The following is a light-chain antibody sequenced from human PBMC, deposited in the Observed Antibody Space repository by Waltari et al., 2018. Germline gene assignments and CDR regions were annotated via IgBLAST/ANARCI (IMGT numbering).Light chain of an antibody. Sequence: DIVMTQSPDSLAVSLGERATINRKPSQNILYSSNNNNYLTWYQQKPGQPPKLLIYWASTRECGVPDRFSGSGSGTDFTLTISSLQAEDVAVYYCQQYYSTPPTFGGGTKVEIK. CDR3: QQYYSTPPT. J-gene: IGKJ4*01. CDR1: QNILYSSNNNNY. CDR2: WAS. V-gene: IGKV4-1*01.